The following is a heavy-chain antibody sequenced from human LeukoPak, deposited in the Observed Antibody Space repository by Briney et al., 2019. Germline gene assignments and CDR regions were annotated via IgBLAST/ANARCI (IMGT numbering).Heavy chain of an antibody. Sequence: PSETLSLTCTVSGGSISSYYWSWIRQSPGKGLEWIGYIYDSGSTDYNPSLKSRATFSFYTSKNQFSLRLSSVTAADTAVYFCARDVEMSTVGSYFYAMDVWGQGTTVTVSS. D-gene: IGHD5-24*01. J-gene: IGHJ6*02. V-gene: IGHV4-59*01. CDR1: GGSISSYY. CDR2: IYDSGST. CDR3: ARDVEMSTVGSYFYAMDV.